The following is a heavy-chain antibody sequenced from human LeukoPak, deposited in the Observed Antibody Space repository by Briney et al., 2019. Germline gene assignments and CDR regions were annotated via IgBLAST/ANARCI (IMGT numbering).Heavy chain of an antibody. J-gene: IGHJ6*02. D-gene: IGHD2-15*01. V-gene: IGHV4-59*08. CDR1: GGSFSGYY. CDR2: IYYSGST. CDR3: ARATGYCSGGSCPHYYYYGMDV. Sequence: PSETLSLTCAVYGGSFSGYYWSWIRQPPGKGLEWIGYIYYSGSTNYNPSLKSRVTISVDTSKNQFSLKLSSVTAADTAVYYCARATGYCSGGSCPHYYYYGMDVWGQGTTVTVSS.